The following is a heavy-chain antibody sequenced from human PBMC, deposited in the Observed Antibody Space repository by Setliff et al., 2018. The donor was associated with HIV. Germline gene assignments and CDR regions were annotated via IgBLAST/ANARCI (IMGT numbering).Heavy chain of an antibody. V-gene: IGHV4-38-2*01. CDR3: ASRVYYYDENRILREEGFVP. J-gene: IGHJ5*02. CDR2: IRHTGST. CDR1: GYSIRSGYY. D-gene: IGHD3-22*01. Sequence: SETLSLTCAVSGYSIRSGYYWGWIRQSPGKGLEWIGFIRHTGSTSYNPSLKSRLTMSVDTSKNQYSLSLSSVTAADTAVYYCASRVYYYDENRILREEGFVPWGQGTLVTVSS.